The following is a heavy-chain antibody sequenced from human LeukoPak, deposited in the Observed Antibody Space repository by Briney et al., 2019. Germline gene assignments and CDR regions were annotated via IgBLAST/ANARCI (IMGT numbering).Heavy chain of an antibody. J-gene: IGHJ4*02. CDR1: GFTFSSYG. Sequence: PGGSPRLSCAASGFTFSSYGMHWVRQAPGKGLEWVAFIPYDGGNKYYADSVKGRFTISRDNAKNTVYLQMNSLRAEDTAVYYCARSLGSSGYQDYWGQGTLVTVSS. CDR2: IPYDGGNK. V-gene: IGHV3-30*02. D-gene: IGHD3-22*01. CDR3: ARSLGSSGYQDY.